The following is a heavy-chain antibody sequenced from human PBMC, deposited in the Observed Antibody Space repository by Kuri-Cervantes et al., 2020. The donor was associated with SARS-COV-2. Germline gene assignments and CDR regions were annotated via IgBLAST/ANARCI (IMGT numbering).Heavy chain of an antibody. Sequence: SETLSLTCTVSGGSISTYYWSWIRQPPGKGLEWIGYIYNSGSTNYNPSLKSRVTISVDTSKNQFSLKLSSVTAADTAVYYCARELGYSSAWSQGDYFDNWGQGTLVTV. D-gene: IGHD6-19*01. CDR1: GGSISTYY. CDR2: IYNSGST. J-gene: IGHJ4*02. V-gene: IGHV4-59*01. CDR3: ARELGYSSAWSQGDYFDN.